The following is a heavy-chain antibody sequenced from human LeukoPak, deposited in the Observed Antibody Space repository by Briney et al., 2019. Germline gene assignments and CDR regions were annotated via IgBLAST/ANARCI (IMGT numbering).Heavy chain of an antibody. J-gene: IGHJ4*02. CDR3: ARGGLRGVDY. CDR2: IYHSGST. CDR1: GGSISSGGYS. Sequence: TLSLTCAVSGGSISSGGYSWSWIRQPPGTGLEWIGYIYHSGSTYYNPSLKSRVTISVDTSKNQFSLKLSSVTAADTAVYYCARGGLRGVDYWGQGTLVTVSS. V-gene: IGHV4-30-2*05.